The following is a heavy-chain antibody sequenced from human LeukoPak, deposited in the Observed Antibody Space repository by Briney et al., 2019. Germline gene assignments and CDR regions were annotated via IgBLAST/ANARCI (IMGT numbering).Heavy chain of an antibody. CDR3: GKTTTGYSSGQKPTWPVDY. V-gene: IGHV3-23*01. Sequence: GGSLRLSCEASGFTFGSYAMYWVRQAPGKGQEWVAGIFGSGGSAHYADSAKGRFTISRDNSKNTVYLQINSLRAEDTAVYYCGKTTTGYSSGQKPTWPVDYWGQGTLVTVSS. CDR2: IFGSGGSA. D-gene: IGHD6-25*01. CDR1: GFTFGSYA. J-gene: IGHJ4*02.